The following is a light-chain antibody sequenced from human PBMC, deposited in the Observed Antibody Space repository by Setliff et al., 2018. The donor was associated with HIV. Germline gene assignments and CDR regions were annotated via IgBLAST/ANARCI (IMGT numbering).Light chain of an antibody. CDR1: SGDVGRYNL. J-gene: IGLJ1*01. CDR3: CSYEGSNTYV. CDR2: EAS. V-gene: IGLV2-23*01. Sequence: QSVLTQPRSVSGSTGQSVTISCTGTSGDVGRYNLVSCYQQQPGKLPKLMIYEASKLPSGVSNRFYGSKSGNTASLTISGLQDEDEADYSCCSYEGSNTYVVGTGTKV.